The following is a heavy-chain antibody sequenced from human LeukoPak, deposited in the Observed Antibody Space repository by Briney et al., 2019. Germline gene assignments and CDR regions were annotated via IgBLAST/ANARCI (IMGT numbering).Heavy chain of an antibody. CDR1: GYTFTSYY. J-gene: IGHJ6*03. V-gene: IGHV1-69*13. Sequence: SVKVSCKASGYTFTSYYMHWVRQAPGQGLEWMGGIIPIFGTANYAQKFQGRVTITADESTSTAYMELSSLRSEDTAVYYCASTNGDSSGPYYYYYMDVWGKGTTVTISS. CDR3: ASTNGDSSGPYYYYYMDV. CDR2: IIPIFGTA. D-gene: IGHD6-19*01.